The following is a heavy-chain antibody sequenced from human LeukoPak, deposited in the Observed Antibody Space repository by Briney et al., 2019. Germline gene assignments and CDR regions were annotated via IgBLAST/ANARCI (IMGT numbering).Heavy chain of an antibody. CDR3: AAASWSYYYYYMDV. D-gene: IGHD3-10*01. CDR1: GYSISSGYY. J-gene: IGHJ6*03. CDR2: IYHSGST. V-gene: IGHV4-38-2*02. Sequence: PSETLSLTCTVSGYSISSGYYWGWIRQPPGKGLEWIGSIYHSGSTYYNPSLKSRVTVSVDTSKNQFSLKLSSVTAADTAVYYCAAASWSYYYYYMDVWGKGTTGTVSS.